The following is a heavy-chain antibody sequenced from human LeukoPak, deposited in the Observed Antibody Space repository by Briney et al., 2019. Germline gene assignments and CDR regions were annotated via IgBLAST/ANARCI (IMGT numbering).Heavy chain of an antibody. CDR3: AKDRDDYVWGSYLGAFDI. CDR1: GFTFINYR. J-gene: IGHJ3*02. Sequence: PGGSLRLSCLASGFTFINYRLNWVRQAPGEGLEWGSLIYCSGGSTYYADSVKGRFTISRDNSKNTLYLQMNSLRAEDTAVFYCAKDRDDYVWGSYLGAFDIWGQGTMVTVSS. CDR2: IYCSGGST. V-gene: IGHV3-23*01. D-gene: IGHD3-16*01.